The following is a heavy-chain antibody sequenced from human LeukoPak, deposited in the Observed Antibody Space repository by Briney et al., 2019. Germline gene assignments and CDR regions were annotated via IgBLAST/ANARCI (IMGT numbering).Heavy chain of an antibody. CDR1: GGTFSSYA. J-gene: IGHJ3*02. Sequence: ASVKVSCKASGGTFSSYAISWVRQAPGQGLEWMGGIIPIFGTANYAQKFQGRVTITADESTSTAYMELSSLGSEDTAVYYCASPRGVVTDNDAFDIWGQGTMVTVSS. CDR3: ASPRGVVTDNDAFDI. CDR2: IIPIFGTA. V-gene: IGHV1-69*13. D-gene: IGHD2-21*02.